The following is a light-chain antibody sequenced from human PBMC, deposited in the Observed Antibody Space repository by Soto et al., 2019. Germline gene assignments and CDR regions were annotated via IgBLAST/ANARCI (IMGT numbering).Light chain of an antibody. CDR2: EVT. V-gene: IGLV2-14*01. Sequence: QSALTQPASVSGSPGQSITISCTGTSSDIGGYKYVSWYQQHPGKAPKLMIYEVTYRPSGVSDRFSGSKSGSTASLTISGLQAEDEADYHCTSYTRDTALVFGTGTKLTVL. CDR3: TSYTRDTALV. J-gene: IGLJ1*01. CDR1: SSDIGGYKY.